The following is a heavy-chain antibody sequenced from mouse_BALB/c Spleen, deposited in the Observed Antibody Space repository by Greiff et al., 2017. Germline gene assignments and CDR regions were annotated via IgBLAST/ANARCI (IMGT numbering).Heavy chain of an antibody. Sequence: VHVKQSGTVLARPGASVKMSCKASGYTFTSYWMHWVKQRPGQGLEWIGAIYPGNSDTSYNQKFKGKAKLTAVTSTSTAYMELSSLTNEDSAVYYCTRSPDRYDYAMDYGGQGTSVTVSS. CDR3: TRSPDRYDYAMDY. CDR2: IYPGNSDT. D-gene: IGHD2-14*01. J-gene: IGHJ4*01. CDR1: GYTFTSYW. V-gene: IGHV1-5*01.